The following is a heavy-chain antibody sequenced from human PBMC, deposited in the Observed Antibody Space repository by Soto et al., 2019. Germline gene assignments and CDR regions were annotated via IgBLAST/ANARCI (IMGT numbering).Heavy chain of an antibody. CDR1: GFTFSSYS. J-gene: IGHJ6*02. Sequence: AGGSLRLSCAASGFTFSSYSMNWARQASGKGLEWVSSISSSSSYIYYADSVKGRFTISRDNAKNSLYLQMNSLRAEDTAVYYCARDLTARLTYAMDVWGQGTTVTVSS. CDR2: ISSSSSYI. CDR3: ARDLTARLTYAMDV. V-gene: IGHV3-21*01. D-gene: IGHD3-9*01.